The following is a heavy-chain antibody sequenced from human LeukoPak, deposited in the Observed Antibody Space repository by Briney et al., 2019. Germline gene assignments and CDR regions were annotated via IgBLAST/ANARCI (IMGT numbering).Heavy chain of an antibody. V-gene: IGHV3-30-3*01. CDR2: ISYDGSNK. CDR1: GFTFDDYA. D-gene: IGHD1-26*01. CDR3: ARDVGEVGATGLFDY. Sequence: GRSLRLSCAASGFTFDDYAMHWVRQAPGKGLEWVAVISYDGSNKYYADSVKGRFTISRDNSKNTLYLQMNSLRAEDTAVYYCARDVGEVGATGLFDYWGQGTLVTVSS. J-gene: IGHJ4*02.